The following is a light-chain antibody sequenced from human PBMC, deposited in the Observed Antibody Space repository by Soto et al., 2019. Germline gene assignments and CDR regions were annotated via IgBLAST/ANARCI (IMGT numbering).Light chain of an antibody. V-gene: IGLV4-69*01. CDR1: SGHSTYA. Sequence: QLVLTQSPSASASLGASVKLSCTLSSGHSTYAIAWHQQQPDKGPRYLMKLNSDGSHSKGDGIPDRFSGSSSGAERHLTISSLQSEDEADYYCQTWGTAIHDVVFGVGTKLTVL. CDR3: QTWGTAIHDVV. J-gene: IGLJ2*01. CDR2: LNSDGSH.